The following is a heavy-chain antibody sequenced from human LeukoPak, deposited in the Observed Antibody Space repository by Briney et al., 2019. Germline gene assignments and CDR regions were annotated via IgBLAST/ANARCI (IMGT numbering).Heavy chain of an antibody. J-gene: IGHJ1*01. V-gene: IGHV3-23*01. CDR1: GFTFSNYA. CDR2: ITGSGGFT. D-gene: IGHD3-10*01. Sequence: GGSLSLSCAASGFTFSNYAMNWVRQAPGKGLEWVSAITGSGGFTYYADSVKGRFTISRDNSKNTLYLQMNSLRAEDTAIYYCARDDWFEELLSPYFHHWRQGTLVTVSS. CDR3: ARDDWFEELLSPYFHH.